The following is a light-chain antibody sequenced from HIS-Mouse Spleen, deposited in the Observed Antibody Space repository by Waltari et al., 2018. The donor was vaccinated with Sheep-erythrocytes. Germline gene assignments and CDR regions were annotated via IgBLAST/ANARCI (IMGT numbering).Light chain of an antibody. Sequence: QSALTQPRSVSGSPGQSVTISCTGTSSDVGGYNYVSWYQQHPGKATKLMIYDVSKRPSGVPDRFAGSKAVNTASLTISGLQAEDEADYYCCSYAGSYNHVFATGTKVTVL. CDR1: SSDVGGYNY. CDR2: DVS. J-gene: IGLJ1*01. V-gene: IGLV2-11*01. CDR3: CSYAGSYNHV.